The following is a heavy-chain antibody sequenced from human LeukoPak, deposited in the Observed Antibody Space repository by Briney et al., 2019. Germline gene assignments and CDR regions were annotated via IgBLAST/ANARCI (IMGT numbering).Heavy chain of an antibody. J-gene: IGHJ4*02. D-gene: IGHD3-22*01. V-gene: IGHV1-69*06. CDR2: IIPIFGTA. CDR1: GGTFSSYA. Sequence: ASVKVSCKASGGTFSSYAISWVRQAPGQGLEWMGGIIPIFGTANYAQKFQGRVTITADKSTSTAYMELSSLRSEDTAVYYCARVYYDSSGYYYVWGQGTLVTVSS. CDR3: ARVYYDSSGYYYV.